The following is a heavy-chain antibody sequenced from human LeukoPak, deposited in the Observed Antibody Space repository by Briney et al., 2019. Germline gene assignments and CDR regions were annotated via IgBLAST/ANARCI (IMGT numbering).Heavy chain of an antibody. D-gene: IGHD6-13*01. CDR2: ISSSSTYI. Sequence: GGSLRLSCAASGFTFSSYAMSWVRQAPGKGLEWVSAISSSSTYIHYADSVKGRFTISRDNAKNSLYLQMNSLRAEDTAMYYCARVLAAAAFDYWGQGTLVTVSS. V-gene: IGHV3-21*01. CDR3: ARVLAAAAFDY. CDR1: GFTFSSYA. J-gene: IGHJ4*02.